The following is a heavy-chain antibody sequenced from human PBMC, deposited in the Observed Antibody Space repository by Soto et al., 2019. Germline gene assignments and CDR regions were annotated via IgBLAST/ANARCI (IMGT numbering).Heavy chain of an antibody. CDR1: GGTFSSYT. J-gene: IGHJ4*02. Sequence: QVQLVQSGAEVKKPGSSVKVSCKASGGTFSSYTISWVRQAPGQGIEWMGRIIPILGIANYAQKFQGRVTITADKSTSTAYMELSSLRSEDTAVYYCARETYYYDSSGYDSNDYWGQGALVTVSS. V-gene: IGHV1-69*02. D-gene: IGHD3-22*01. CDR3: ARETYYYDSSGYDSNDY. CDR2: IIPILGIA.